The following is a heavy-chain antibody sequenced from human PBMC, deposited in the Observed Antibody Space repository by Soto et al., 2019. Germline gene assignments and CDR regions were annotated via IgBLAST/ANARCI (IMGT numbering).Heavy chain of an antibody. J-gene: IGHJ6*03. CDR3: ARDVKPADYYYYMDV. CDR2: ISTYNGNT. CDR1: GYTFITYG. V-gene: IGHV1-18*01. Sequence: ASVKVSCKASGYTFITYGVSWVRQAPGQGLDWLGWISTYNGNTRYAERLQGRVTMTTDTTTNTAYMELRNLRSDDTAVYYCARDVKPADYYYYMDVWGKGTTVTVSS.